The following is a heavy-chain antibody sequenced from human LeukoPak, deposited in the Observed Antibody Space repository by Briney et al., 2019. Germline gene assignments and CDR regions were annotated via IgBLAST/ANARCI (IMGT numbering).Heavy chain of an antibody. CDR3: AREIFGSGSYPDS. CDR2: IWHDGSHK. CDR1: GFSFDTYA. V-gene: IGHV3-33*01. Sequence: PGRSLRLSCAASGFSFDTYAMHWVRQAPGQGLEWVALIWHDGSHKFYSNSVRGQSTISRDNSKNTVYLQMNNLRPDDTAVYYCAREIFGSGSYPDSWGQGTLVTVSS. D-gene: IGHD3-10*01. J-gene: IGHJ4*02.